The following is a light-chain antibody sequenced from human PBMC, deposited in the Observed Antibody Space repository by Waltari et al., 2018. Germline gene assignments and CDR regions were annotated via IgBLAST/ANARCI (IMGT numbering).Light chain of an antibody. CDR3: QQYNNWPPQCS. V-gene: IGKV3-15*01. Sequence: EIVMTQSPAILSVSPGETVILSCRASQNVHSNLAWYQQKPGQAPRLLIYGTAVRAPGVPDRFSGSGSGTEFTLAISSLQSEDFAHYYCQQYNNWPPQCSFGQGTKLEI. J-gene: IGKJ2*02. CDR1: QNVHSN. CDR2: GTA.